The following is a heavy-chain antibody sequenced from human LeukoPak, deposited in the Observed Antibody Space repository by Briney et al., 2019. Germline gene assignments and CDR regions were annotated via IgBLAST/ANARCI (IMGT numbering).Heavy chain of an antibody. J-gene: IGHJ4*02. D-gene: IGHD6-6*01. CDR1: GDGVSSFSDT. V-gene: IGHV6-1*01. CDR3: ARSYSRSFDY. Sequence: SQTLSLTCAISGDGVSSFSDTWNWIRQSPSTGLEWLGMTYHRSKWYTSYAVSVRSRITINPDTTKNQFSLQLNSVTAEDTAVYYCARSYSRSFDYWSQGTLVTVSS. CDR2: TYHRSKWYT.